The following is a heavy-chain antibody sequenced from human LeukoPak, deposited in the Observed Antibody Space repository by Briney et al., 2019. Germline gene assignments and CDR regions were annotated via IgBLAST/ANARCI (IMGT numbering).Heavy chain of an antibody. J-gene: IGHJ1*01. CDR3: ARDGVGYYDSSGYYYFQH. V-gene: IGHV1-2*02. CDR1: GYTFTGYY. CDR2: INPNSGGT. Sequence: ASVKVSCKASGYTFTGYYMHWVRQAPGHGLEWMGWINPNSGGTNYAQKFQGRVTMTRDTSISTAYMELSRLRSDDTAVYYCARDGVGYYDSSGYYYFQHWGQGTLVTVSS. D-gene: IGHD3-22*01.